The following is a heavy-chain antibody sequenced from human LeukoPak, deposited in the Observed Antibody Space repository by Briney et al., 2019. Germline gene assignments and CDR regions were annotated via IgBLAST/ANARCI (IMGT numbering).Heavy chain of an antibody. J-gene: IGHJ6*02. CDR1: GYSFTGYY. CDR3: ARDGIRGLHSGMDV. D-gene: IGHD1-26*01. CDR2: INPNTGVT. V-gene: IGHV1-2*02. Sequence: GASVKVSCKTSGYSFTGYYMHWVRQAPGQGLEWTGWINPNTGVTNYAQKFQGRVTMTRDTSITTAYMDLSSLRSDDTAVYYCARDGIRGLHSGMDVWGQGTTVTVSS.